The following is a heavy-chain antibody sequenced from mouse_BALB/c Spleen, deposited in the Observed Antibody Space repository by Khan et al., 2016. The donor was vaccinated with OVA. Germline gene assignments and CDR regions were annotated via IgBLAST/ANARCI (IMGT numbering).Heavy chain of an antibody. J-gene: IGHJ3*01. V-gene: IGHV5-6*01. CDR1: GFTFSSYS. Sequence: EVELVESGGDLVKPGGSLKLSCAASGFTFSSYSMSWFRQPPDKRLEWVATISSAGDYTYYPDSVKGRFTISRDNAKNTLYLQMSSLKSEDTAMYYCASHLTGSFAYWGQGTLVTVSA. CDR2: ISSAGDYT. CDR3: ASHLTGSFAY. D-gene: IGHD4-1*01.